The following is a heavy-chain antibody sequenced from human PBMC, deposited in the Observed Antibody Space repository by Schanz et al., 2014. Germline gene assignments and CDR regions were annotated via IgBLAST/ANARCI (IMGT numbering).Heavy chain of an antibody. CDR1: GFTFSNFA. V-gene: IGHV3-30*04. CDR3: IRGDIMVVPVAHF. Sequence: QVQLVESGGGVVQPGRSLRLSCAASGFTFSNFAIHWVRQAPGKGLEWVAVISYDGSHKDYADSVKGRFTISRDNSKNTLYLQMNSLRAEDTAVYYCIRGDIMVVPVAHFWGQGILVTVSS. CDR2: ISYDGSHK. J-gene: IGHJ4*02. D-gene: IGHD2-2*01.